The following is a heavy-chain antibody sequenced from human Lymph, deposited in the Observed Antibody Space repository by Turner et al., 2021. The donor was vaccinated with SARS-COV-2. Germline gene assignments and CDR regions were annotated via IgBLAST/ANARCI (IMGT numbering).Heavy chain of an antibody. CDR1: GFTVRSNY. CDR3: ARDLGPLAFDI. J-gene: IGHJ3*02. V-gene: IGHV3-53*02. CDR2: IYIGGTT. Sequence: EVQLGETGGGLIQLGGSLRLSCAASGFTVRSNYMSWVRQAPGKGLEWVSVIYIGGTTYYAVSVKGRFTISRDHSKNTLYLQMNGLRAEDTAVYYCARDLGPLAFDIWGQGTMVTVSS.